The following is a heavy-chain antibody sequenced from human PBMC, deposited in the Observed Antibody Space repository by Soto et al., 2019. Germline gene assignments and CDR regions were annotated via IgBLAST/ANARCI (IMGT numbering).Heavy chain of an antibody. D-gene: IGHD3-22*01. CDR3: ARGAYYYDSSGYLYYFDY. CDR1: GGTFSSYA. CDR2: IIPIFGTA. J-gene: IGHJ4*02. Sequence: QVQLVQSGAEVKKPGSSVKVSCKASGGTFSSYAISWVRQAPGQGLEWMGGIIPIFGTANYAQKFQGRVTITADESTSTAYMELSSLRSEDTAVYYCARGAYYYDSSGYLYYFDYWGQGTLVTVSS. V-gene: IGHV1-69*12.